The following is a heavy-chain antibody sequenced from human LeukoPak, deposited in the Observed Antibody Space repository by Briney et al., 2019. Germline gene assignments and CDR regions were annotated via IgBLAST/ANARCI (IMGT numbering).Heavy chain of an antibody. D-gene: IGHD1-26*01. CDR1: GGSISSYY. Sequence: SETLSLTCTVSGGSISSYYWSWIRQPPGKGLEWIGYIYYSGSTNYNPSLKSRVTISVDTSKNQFSLKLSSVTAADTAVYYCATGSYYGDYWGQGTLVTVSS. CDR2: IYYSGST. V-gene: IGHV4-59*08. CDR3: ATGSYYGDY. J-gene: IGHJ4*02.